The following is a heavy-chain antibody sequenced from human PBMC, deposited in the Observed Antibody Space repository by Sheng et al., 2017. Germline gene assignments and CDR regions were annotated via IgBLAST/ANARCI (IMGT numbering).Heavy chain of an antibody. CDR2: IYSGGNT. D-gene: IGHD3-16*01. Sequence: EVQLVESGGGLIQPGGSLRLSCAASGFAVSNNYMSWVRQAPGKGLEWVSVIYSGGNTYSADSVKGRFTISRDNSKNTVFLQMNSLRAEDTAVYYCTGGSGAYLVLDYWGQGTLVTVSS. V-gene: IGHV3-53*01. CDR1: GFAVSNNY. CDR3: TGGSGAYLVLDY. J-gene: IGHJ4*02.